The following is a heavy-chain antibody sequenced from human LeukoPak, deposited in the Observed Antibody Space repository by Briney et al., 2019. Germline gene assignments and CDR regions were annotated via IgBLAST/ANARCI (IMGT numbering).Heavy chain of an antibody. CDR1: GFTFSSYA. CDR3: AKNWDVVVPAASKDAFDI. Sequence: GGSLRLSCAASGFTFSSYAMHWVRQAPGKGLEWVSVISSNGNTKYYADSVKGRFTVSRDNSKNTLYLQMNSLRAEDTAVYFCAKNWDVVVPAASKDAFDIWGQGTMVTVSS. CDR2: ISSNGNTK. J-gene: IGHJ3*02. V-gene: IGHV3-30-3*02. D-gene: IGHD2-2*01.